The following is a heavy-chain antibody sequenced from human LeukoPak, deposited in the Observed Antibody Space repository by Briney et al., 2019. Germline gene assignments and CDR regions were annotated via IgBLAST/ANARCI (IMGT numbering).Heavy chain of an antibody. D-gene: IGHD6-13*01. V-gene: IGHV4-34*01. CDR1: GGSFSGYY. CDR2: INHSGST. Sequence: SETLSLTCAVYGGSFSGYYWSWIRQPPGKGLEWIGEINHSGSTNYNPSLKSRVTISVDTSKNQFSLKLSSVTAADTAVYHCARGGAAAASYNWFDPWGQGTLVTVSS. J-gene: IGHJ5*02. CDR3: ARGGAAAASYNWFDP.